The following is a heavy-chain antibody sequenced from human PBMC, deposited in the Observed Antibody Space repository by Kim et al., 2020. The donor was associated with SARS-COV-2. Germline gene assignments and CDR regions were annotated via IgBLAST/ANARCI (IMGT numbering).Heavy chain of an antibody. CDR1: GFTLSDHY. V-gene: IGHV3-72*01. CDR3: IRESGGHMDV. Sequence: GGSLRLFCAPSGFTLSDHYMDWVRQAPGKGLEWVARSRNKANSYTTEYAASVKDRFIISREEAKNLLLLQMNSLKTDDTAIYYCIRESGGHMDVWGQGTT. D-gene: IGHD6-25*01. J-gene: IGHJ6*02. CDR2: SRNKANSYTT.